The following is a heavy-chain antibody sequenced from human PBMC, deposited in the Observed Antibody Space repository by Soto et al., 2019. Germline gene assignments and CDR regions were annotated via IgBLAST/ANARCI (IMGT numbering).Heavy chain of an antibody. CDR3: ARENPYCSGGSCYSGRYYYYYGMDV. CDR2: ISAYNGNT. CDR1: GYTFTSYG. J-gene: IGHJ6*02. D-gene: IGHD2-15*01. Sequence: QVQLVQSGAEVKKPGASVKVSCKASGYTFTSYGISWVRQAPGQGLEWMGWISAYNGNTNYAQKLQGRVTMTTDTSTSRAYMELRSLSSDDTAVYYCARENPYCSGGSCYSGRYYYYYGMDVWGQGTTVTVSS. V-gene: IGHV1-18*01.